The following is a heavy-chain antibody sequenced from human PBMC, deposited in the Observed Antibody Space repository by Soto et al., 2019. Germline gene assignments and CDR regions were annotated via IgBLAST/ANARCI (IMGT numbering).Heavy chain of an antibody. J-gene: IGHJ5*01. V-gene: IGHV3-33*01. CDR2: IWYDGTTT. D-gene: IGHD3-10*01. Sequence: QVQLVESGGGVVQPGRSLTLSCVASGFTLSNYGMHWVRQAPGKGLEWVAVIWYDGTTTYSADSVKGRFSISRDNSKNALFRQLSSVRAEDTAVYYCARDVGSSGSSSWFDSWGQGALVTVSS. CDR1: GFTLSNYG. CDR3: ARDVGSSGSSSWFDS.